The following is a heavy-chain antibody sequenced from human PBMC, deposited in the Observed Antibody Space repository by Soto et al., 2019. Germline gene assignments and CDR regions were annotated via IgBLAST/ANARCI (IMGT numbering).Heavy chain of an antibody. Sequence: QVQLVQSGAEVKKPGSSVKVSCKASGGTFSSYTISWVRQAPGQGLEWMGRIIPILGIANYAQKFQGRVTITADKSTSTAYMELSSLRSEDTAVYYCAKERGYRYGYTYYYYMDVWGKGTTVTVSS. CDR1: GGTFSSYT. D-gene: IGHD5-18*01. J-gene: IGHJ6*03. CDR3: AKERGYRYGYTYYYYMDV. CDR2: IIPILGIA. V-gene: IGHV1-69*02.